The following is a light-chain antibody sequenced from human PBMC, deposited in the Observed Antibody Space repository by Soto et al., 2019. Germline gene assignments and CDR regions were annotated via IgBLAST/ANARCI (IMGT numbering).Light chain of an antibody. CDR3: QQSYSTPRT. J-gene: IGKJ1*01. CDR1: QSISSY. V-gene: IGKV1-39*01. Sequence: DIQMTQSPSSLSASVGDRVTITCRASQSISSYLNWYQQKPGKAPKLLIYAASSLQSGVPSRFSGSGSGTDFTPTIRSLQTEDFTTYYCQQSYSTPRTFGQGTKVEIK. CDR2: AAS.